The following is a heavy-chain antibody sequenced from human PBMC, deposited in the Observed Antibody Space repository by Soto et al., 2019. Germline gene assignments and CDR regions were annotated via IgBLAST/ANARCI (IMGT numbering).Heavy chain of an antibody. CDR2: ISGSGGST. Sequence: GGSLRLSCAASGFTFSSYAMSWVRQAPGKGLEWVSAISGSGGSTYYADSVKGRFTISRDNSKNTLYLQMNSLRAEDTAVYYCAKVKGEWKDYYYYGMDVWGQGTTVTVSS. CDR3: AKVKGEWKDYYYYGMDV. J-gene: IGHJ6*02. D-gene: IGHD1-1*01. CDR1: GFTFSSYA. V-gene: IGHV3-23*01.